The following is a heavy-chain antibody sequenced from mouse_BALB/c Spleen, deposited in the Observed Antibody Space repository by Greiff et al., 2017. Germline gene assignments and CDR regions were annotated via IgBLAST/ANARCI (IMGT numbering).Heavy chain of an antibody. CDR2: ISSGGSYT. CDR3: ASLSNWDYFDY. Sequence: EVQLKESGGDLVKPGGSLKLSCAASGFTFSSYGMSWVRQTPDKRLEWVATISSGGSYTYYPDSVKGRFTISRDNAKNTLYLQMSSLKSEDTAMYYCASLSNWDYFDYWGQGTTLTVSS. CDR1: GFTFSSYG. V-gene: IGHV5-6*01. J-gene: IGHJ2*01. D-gene: IGHD4-1*01.